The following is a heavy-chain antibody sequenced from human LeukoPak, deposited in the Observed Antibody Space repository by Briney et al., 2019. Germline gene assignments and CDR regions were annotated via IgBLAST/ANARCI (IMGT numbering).Heavy chain of an antibody. CDR3: ARELLGQQLVSSDASDI. Sequence: PGGSLRLSCAASGFTVSSNYMSWVRQAPGKGLEWVSVIYSGGSTYYADSVKGRFTISRDNSKNTLYLQMNSLRAEDTAVYYCARELLGQQLVSSDASDIWGQGTMVTVSS. V-gene: IGHV3-53*01. D-gene: IGHD6-13*01. CDR2: IYSGGST. CDR1: GFTVSSNY. J-gene: IGHJ3*02.